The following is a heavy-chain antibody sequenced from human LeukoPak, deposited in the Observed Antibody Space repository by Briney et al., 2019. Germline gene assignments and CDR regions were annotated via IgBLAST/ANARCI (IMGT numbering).Heavy chain of an antibody. D-gene: IGHD1-7*01. V-gene: IGHV4-31*03. CDR3: ATMRVISGSTGCFDY. CDR2: IYYSGST. CDR1: GGSISSGGYY. J-gene: IGHJ4*02. Sequence: SETLSLTCTVSGGSISSGGYYWSWIRQHPGKGLEWIGYIYYSGSTYYNPSLKSRVTISVDTSKNQFSLKLSSVTAADTAVYYCATMRVISGSTGCFDYWGQGTLVTVSS.